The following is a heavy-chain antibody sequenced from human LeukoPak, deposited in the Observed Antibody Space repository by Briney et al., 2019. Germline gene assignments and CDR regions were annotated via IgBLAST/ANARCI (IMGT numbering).Heavy chain of an antibody. CDR3: ARDPDYGGSPGAFDI. D-gene: IGHD4-23*01. CDR2: INPSGGST. J-gene: IGHJ3*02. V-gene: IGHV1-46*01. Sequence: ASVKVSCKASGYTFTIYYMHWVRQAPGQGLEWVGIINPSGGSTSYAQKFQGRVTMTRDTSTSTVYMELSSLRSEHTAVYYCARDPDYGGSPGAFDIWGQGTMVTVSS. CDR1: GYTFTIYY.